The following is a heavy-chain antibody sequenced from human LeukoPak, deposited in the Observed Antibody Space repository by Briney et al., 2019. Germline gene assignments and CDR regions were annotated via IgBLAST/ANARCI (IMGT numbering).Heavy chain of an antibody. CDR3: ASRAHCSGGSCPIDAFDI. Sequence: ASVTVSCKASGYTFTSYYMHWVRQAPGQGLEWMGVINPSGGSTSYAQKFQGRVTMTRDMSTSTVYMELSSLRSEDTAVYYCASRAHCSGGSCPIDAFDIWGQGTMVTVSS. CDR2: INPSGGST. J-gene: IGHJ3*02. CDR1: GYTFTSYY. D-gene: IGHD2-15*01. V-gene: IGHV1-46*01.